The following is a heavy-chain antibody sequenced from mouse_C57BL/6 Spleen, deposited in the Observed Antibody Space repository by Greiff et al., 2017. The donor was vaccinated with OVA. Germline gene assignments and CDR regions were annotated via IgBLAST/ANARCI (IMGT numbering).Heavy chain of an antibody. CDR3: ARDPYYSNY. CDR1: GYSITSGYY. V-gene: IGHV3-6*01. D-gene: IGHD2-5*01. CDR2: ISYDGSN. Sequence: EVKLVESGPGLVKPSQSLSLTCSVTGYSITSGYYWNWIRQFPGNKLEWMGYISYDGSNNYNPSLKNRISITRDTSKNQFFLKLNSVTTEDTATYYCARDPYYSNYWGQGTTLTVSS. J-gene: IGHJ2*01.